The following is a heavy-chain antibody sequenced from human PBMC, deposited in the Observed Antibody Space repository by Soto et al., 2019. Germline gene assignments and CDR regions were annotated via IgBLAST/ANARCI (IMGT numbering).Heavy chain of an antibody. D-gene: IGHD6-19*01. CDR2: IYYSGST. Sequence: QLQLQESGPGLVKPSETLSLTCTVSGGSISSSSYYWGWIRQPPGKGLEWIGSIYYSGSTYYNPSLKSRVTMSVDTSKNQFSLKLSSVTAADTAVYYCARQWDSSGWYNWFDPWGQGTLVTVSS. CDR1: GGSISSSSYY. CDR3: ARQWDSSGWYNWFDP. V-gene: IGHV4-39*01. J-gene: IGHJ5*02.